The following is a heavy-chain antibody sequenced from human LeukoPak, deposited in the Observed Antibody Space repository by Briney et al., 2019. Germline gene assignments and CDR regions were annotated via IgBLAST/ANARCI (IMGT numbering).Heavy chain of an antibody. CDR3: ARGSVVIAAAIDF. CDR2: ISAINGET. D-gene: IGHD6-13*01. V-gene: IGHV1-18*01. J-gene: IGHJ4*02. CDR1: GYTLTSYG. Sequence: ASVKVSCKASGYTLTSYGINWVRQAPGQGLEWMGWISAINGETKYAQKLQGRVTMTTDASTSTAYMELRSLRSDDTAVYYCARGSVVIAAAIDFWGQGTLVTVSS.